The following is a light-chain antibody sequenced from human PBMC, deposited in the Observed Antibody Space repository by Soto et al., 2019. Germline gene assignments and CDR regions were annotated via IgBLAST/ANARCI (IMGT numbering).Light chain of an antibody. J-gene: IGKJ1*01. V-gene: IGKV1-5*03. CDR1: QSVSIW. CDR3: QQYNSYWT. Sequence: DIQMTQSPSTLSASVGDRVTITCQASQSVSIWLAWDQQKPGKAPKLLIYKASSLKSGVPSRFSGSGSGTEFTHTISSLQPDDFATYYCQQYNSYWTFGQGTKVEMK. CDR2: KAS.